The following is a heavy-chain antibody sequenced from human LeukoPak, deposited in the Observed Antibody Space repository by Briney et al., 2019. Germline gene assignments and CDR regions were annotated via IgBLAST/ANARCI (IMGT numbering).Heavy chain of an antibody. J-gene: IGHJ4*02. CDR2: ISAYNGNT. CDR3: ARASDRMYDEFWEGYFSSFDF. V-gene: IGHV1-18*01. Sequence: ASVKVSCKASGYTFTSYGISWVRQAPGQGLEWMGWISAYNGNTNYAQKLQGRVTMTTDTSTSTAYMELRSLRLEDTAVYYCARASDRMYDEFWEGYFSSFDFWGQGTLVTVSS. CDR1: GYTFTSYG. D-gene: IGHD3-3*01.